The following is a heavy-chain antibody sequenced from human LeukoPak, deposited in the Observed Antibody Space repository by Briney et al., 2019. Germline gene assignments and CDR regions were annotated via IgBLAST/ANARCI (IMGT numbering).Heavy chain of an antibody. CDR1: GFTFSNYA. D-gene: IGHD5-24*01. CDR3: AKDYASDMATXXXDY. CDR2: ISGSGGST. Sequence: GGSLRLSCAASGFTFSNYAMSWVRQAPGKGLEWVSVISGSGGSTYYADSVKGRFTISRDNSKNTLYLQMNSLRAEDTAVYYXAKDYASDMATXXXDYWGQGXXVTXSP. V-gene: IGHV3-23*01. J-gene: IGHJ4*02.